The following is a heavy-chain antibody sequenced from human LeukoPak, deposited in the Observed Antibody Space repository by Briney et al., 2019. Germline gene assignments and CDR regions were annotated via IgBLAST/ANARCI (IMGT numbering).Heavy chain of an antibody. Sequence: ASVKVSCKASGYTFTSYGISWVRQAPGQGLEWMGWISAYNGNTNYAQKLQGRVTMTTDTSTSTAYMELRSLRSDDTAIYYCAKDRTVGASYWYFDLWGRGTLVTVSS. D-gene: IGHD1-26*01. CDR2: ISAYNGNT. V-gene: IGHV1-18*01. J-gene: IGHJ2*01. CDR1: GYTFTSYG. CDR3: AKDRTVGASYWYFDL.